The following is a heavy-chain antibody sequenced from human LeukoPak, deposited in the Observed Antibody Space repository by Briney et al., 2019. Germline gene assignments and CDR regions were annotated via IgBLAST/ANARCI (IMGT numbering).Heavy chain of an antibody. Sequence: GASVKVSCKASGYTFTTYYMHWVRQAPGQGLEWMGIINPSGGSTTYAQKFQGKVTMTSDTSTSTVYMELSSLRSEDTAVYYCARALKYYDILTGYPYYFDYWGQGTLVTVSS. CDR2: INPSGGST. D-gene: IGHD3-9*01. CDR3: ARALKYYDILTGYPYYFDY. J-gene: IGHJ4*02. V-gene: IGHV1-46*01. CDR1: GYTFTTYY.